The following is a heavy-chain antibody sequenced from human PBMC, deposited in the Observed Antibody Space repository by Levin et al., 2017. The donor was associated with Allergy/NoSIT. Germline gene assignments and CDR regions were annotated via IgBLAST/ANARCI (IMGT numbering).Heavy chain of an antibody. J-gene: IGHJ1*01. V-gene: IGHV3-21*01. Sequence: PGGSLRLSCAASGFTFSSYSMNWVRQAPGKGLEWVSSISSSSSYIYYADSVKGRFTISRDNAKNSLYLQMNSLRAEDTAVYYCARGGHPVLAWPTEYFQHWGQGTLVTVSS. D-gene: IGHD5-12*01. CDR3: ARGGHPVLAWPTEYFQH. CDR1: GFTFSSYS. CDR2: ISSSSSYI.